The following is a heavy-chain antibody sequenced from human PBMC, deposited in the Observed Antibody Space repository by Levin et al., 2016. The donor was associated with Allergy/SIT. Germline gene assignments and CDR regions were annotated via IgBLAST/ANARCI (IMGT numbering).Heavy chain of an antibody. D-gene: IGHD3-22*01. CDR1: GYTFTGYY. J-gene: IGHJ4*02. CDR3: AGDRGKWFFDY. CDR2: FNPNTGGT. Sequence: ASVKVSCKASGYTFTGYYIHWVRQAPGQGLEWMGWFNPNTGGTDYAHKFQDRVTMARDTSISAAYMELSSLTSDDTAVYYCAGDRGKWFFDYWGQGTLVTVSS. V-gene: IGHV1-2*02.